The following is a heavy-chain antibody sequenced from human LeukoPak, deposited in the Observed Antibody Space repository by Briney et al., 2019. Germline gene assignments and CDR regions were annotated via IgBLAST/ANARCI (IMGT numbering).Heavy chain of an antibody. CDR1: GFNIDTYA. CDR2: ISASGTST. V-gene: IGHV3-23*01. CDR3: AKLLTVSSYYFDY. J-gene: IGHJ4*02. Sequence: GGSLRLSCAASGFNIDTYAMSWVRQAPGKGLEWVSAISASGTSTYYGDSVKGRFSSSSDNSKNTLYLQMNSLRAEDTAVYYCAKLLTVSSYYFDYWGQGTLVTVSS. D-gene: IGHD6-6*01.